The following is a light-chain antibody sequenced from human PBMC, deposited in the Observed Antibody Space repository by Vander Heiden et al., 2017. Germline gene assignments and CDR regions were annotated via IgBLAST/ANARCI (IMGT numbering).Light chain of an antibody. J-gene: IGLJ2*01. Sequence: SYVLTQHPAASVAPDQTARITCGGNNIGSKSVHWYQQKPGQAPVLVVYDDSDRPSGSPERCSGSNSGNTATLTISRVEAGDEADDYCQVWDSSSDHPDVVFGGGTKLTVL. CDR2: DDS. CDR1: NIGSKS. CDR3: QVWDSSSDHPDVV. V-gene: IGLV3-21*02.